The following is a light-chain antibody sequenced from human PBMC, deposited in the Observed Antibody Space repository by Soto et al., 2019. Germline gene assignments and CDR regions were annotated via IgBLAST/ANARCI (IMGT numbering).Light chain of an antibody. Sequence: QSVLTQPPSASGSPGQSVTISCSGTSGDVGAFDYVSWYQQHPGKAPKLMLYEVNKRPSGVPDRFSGSKSDNTASLTVSGLQAEDEADYYCSSYAGNNDLVFGGGTKLTVL. CDR2: EVN. CDR3: SSYAGNNDLV. V-gene: IGLV2-8*01. J-gene: IGLJ3*02. CDR1: SGDVGAFDY.